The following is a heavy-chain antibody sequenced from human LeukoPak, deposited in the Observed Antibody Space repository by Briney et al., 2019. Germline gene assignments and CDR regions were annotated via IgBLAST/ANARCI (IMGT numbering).Heavy chain of an antibody. J-gene: IGHJ6*03. CDR1: GCTFTSYG. D-gene: IGHD6-19*01. CDR2: ISAYNGNT. V-gene: IGHV1-18*01. CDR3: ARWEAVAGYMDV. Sequence: ASVKVSCKASGCTFTSYGISWVRQAPGQGLEWMGWISAYNGNTNYAQKLQGRVTMSTDTSTSTAYMELRSLRSDDTAVYYCARWEAVAGYMDVWGKGTTVTVSS.